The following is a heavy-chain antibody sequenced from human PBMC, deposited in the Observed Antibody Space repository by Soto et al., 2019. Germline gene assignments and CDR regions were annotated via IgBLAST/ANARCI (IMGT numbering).Heavy chain of an antibody. D-gene: IGHD6-19*01. CDR3: AKGGRQWLVTSDFNY. V-gene: IGHV3-23*01. CDR2: ISGSGVST. J-gene: IGHJ4*02. Sequence: PGGSLRLSCAASGFTFSSYAMSWVRQAPGKGLEWVSAISGSGVSTYYADSVKGRFTISRDNSKNTVSLEMTSLRAEDTAVYYCAKGGRQWLVTSDFNYWGQGALVTVSS. CDR1: GFTFSSYA.